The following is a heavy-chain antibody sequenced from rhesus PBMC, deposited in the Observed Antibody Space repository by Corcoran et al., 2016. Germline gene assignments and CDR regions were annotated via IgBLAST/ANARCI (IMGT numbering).Heavy chain of an antibody. Sequence: EVQLVESGGGLVQPGGSLRLSCTGSGFTFSSYYMYWVRQAPGKGLEWVSAINTGGGSTWYTDSVKGRFTISKENAKNTLYLQMGSLRAEDTALYYCARDRGAAGRGYFEFWGQGALVTVSS. CDR2: INTGGGST. D-gene: IGHD6-13*01. V-gene: IGHV3-8*01. J-gene: IGHJ1*01. CDR1: GFTFSSYY. CDR3: ARDRGAAGRGYFEF.